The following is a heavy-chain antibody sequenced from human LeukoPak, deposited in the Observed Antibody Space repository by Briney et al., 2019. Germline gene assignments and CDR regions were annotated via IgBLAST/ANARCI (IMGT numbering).Heavy chain of an antibody. D-gene: IGHD6-13*01. J-gene: IGHJ3*02. CDR3: ASLYSSSWFDALDI. CDR1: GGSISSYY. V-gene: IGHV4-59*01. Sequence: SETLSLTCTVSGGSISSYYWSWIRQPPGKGLEWIGYIYYSGSTNYNPSLKSRVTISVDTSKNQFSLKLSSVTAADTAVYYCASLYSSSWFDALDIWGQGTMVTVSS. CDR2: IYYSGST.